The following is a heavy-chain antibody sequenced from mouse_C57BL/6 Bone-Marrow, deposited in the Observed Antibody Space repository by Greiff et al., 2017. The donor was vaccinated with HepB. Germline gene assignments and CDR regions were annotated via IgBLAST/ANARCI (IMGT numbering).Heavy chain of an antibody. Sequence: VQLQQSGAELVRPGTSVKVSCKASGYAFTNYLIEWVKQRPGQGLEWIGVINPGSGGTNYNEKFKGKATLTADKSSSTAYVQLSSLTSEDSAVYFCARERGGSSPWFAYWGQGTLVTVSA. J-gene: IGHJ3*01. CDR3: ARERGGSSPWFAY. CDR2: INPGSGGT. D-gene: IGHD1-1*01. CDR1: GYAFTNYL. V-gene: IGHV1-54*01.